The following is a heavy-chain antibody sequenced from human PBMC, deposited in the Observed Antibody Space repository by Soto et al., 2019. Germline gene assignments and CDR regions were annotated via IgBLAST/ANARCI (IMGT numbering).Heavy chain of an antibody. CDR3: AHSIKAAMVSNSFDF. D-gene: IGHD5-18*01. V-gene: IGHV2-5*02. CDR2: IYWDDDK. CDR1: GFSLSTSGVG. Sequence: SGPTLVNPTQTLTLTCTFSGFSLSTSGVGVGWIRQPPGKALEWLALIYWDDDKHYSPSLKSRLTITKDPSKNQVVLTMTNLVPVDTATYYCAHSIKAAMVSNSFDFWGQGTLVTVSS. J-gene: IGHJ4*02.